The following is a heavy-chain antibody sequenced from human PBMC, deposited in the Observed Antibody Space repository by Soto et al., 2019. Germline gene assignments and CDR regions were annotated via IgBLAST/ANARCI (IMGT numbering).Heavy chain of an antibody. CDR2: IFYIGNT. CDR1: GGSIIGYY. Sequence: QVQLQESGPGLVKPSETLSLTCTVSGGSIIGYYWSWIRQPPGKGLEWVGYIFYIGNTKYNPSLKSRVTIAVDPAESHFSLKLTSVTAADTAVYYCARHVTNGFTFDVWGRGSLVTVSS. D-gene: IGHD2-21*02. V-gene: IGHV4-59*08. CDR3: ARHVTNGFTFDV. J-gene: IGHJ2*01.